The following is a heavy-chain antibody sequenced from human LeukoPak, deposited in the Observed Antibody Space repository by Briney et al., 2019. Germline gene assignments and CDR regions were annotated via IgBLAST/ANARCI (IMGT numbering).Heavy chain of an antibody. CDR2: INSDGSNT. Sequence: GGSLKLSCAASGFTFSSYWMHWVRQAPGKGLVWVSRINSDGSNTGYADSVKGRFTISRDNAKNTLYLQMNSLRAEDTAVYYCARFIAAAGTKAYDAFDIWGQGTMVTVSS. CDR3: ARFIAAAGTKAYDAFDI. CDR1: GFTFSSYW. D-gene: IGHD6-13*01. V-gene: IGHV3-74*01. J-gene: IGHJ3*02.